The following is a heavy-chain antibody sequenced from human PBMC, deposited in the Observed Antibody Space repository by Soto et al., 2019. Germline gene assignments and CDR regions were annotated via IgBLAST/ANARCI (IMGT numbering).Heavy chain of an antibody. CDR1: GGSISSGDYY. CDR3: ARGYYERSDYYVGSPIFDY. CDR2: IYYSGTT. J-gene: IGHJ4*02. V-gene: IGHV4-30-4*01. Sequence: PSETLSLTCTVSGGSISSGDYYWSWIRQPPGKGLEWIGYIYYSGTTYYSPSLKSRLSISLDTPKNQFSLKLSSVTAADTAVYYCARGYYERSDYYVGSPIFDYWGQGTLVTVS. D-gene: IGHD3-22*01.